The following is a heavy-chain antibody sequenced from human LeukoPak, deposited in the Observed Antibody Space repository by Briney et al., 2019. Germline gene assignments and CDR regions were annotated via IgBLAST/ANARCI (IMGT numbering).Heavy chain of an antibody. CDR2: IYYSGST. J-gene: IGHJ1*01. CDR1: GGSISSYY. CDR3: ARHSCASSTSCSAYFHR. Sequence: PSETLSLTCTVSGGSISSYYWSWIRQPPGKGLEWIGYIYYSGSTNYNPSLKSRVTISVDTSKNQFSLKLSSVTAADTAVYYCARHSCASSTSCSAYFHRWGQGTLVTVSS. V-gene: IGHV4-59*08. D-gene: IGHD2-2*01.